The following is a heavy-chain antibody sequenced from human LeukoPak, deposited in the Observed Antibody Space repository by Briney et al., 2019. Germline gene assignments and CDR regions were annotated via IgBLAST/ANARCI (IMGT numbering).Heavy chain of an antibody. CDR2: IWYDGSNK. CDR3: ARDHHPTGYSSQRRHDAFDI. Sequence: PGGSLRLSCAASGFTFSSYGMHWVRQAPGKGLEWVAVIWYDGSNKYYADSVKGRFTISRDNSKNTLYLQMNSLRAEDTAVYYCARDHHPTGYSSQRRHDAFDIWGQGTMVTVSS. D-gene: IGHD6-13*01. CDR1: GFTFSSYG. V-gene: IGHV3-33*01. J-gene: IGHJ3*02.